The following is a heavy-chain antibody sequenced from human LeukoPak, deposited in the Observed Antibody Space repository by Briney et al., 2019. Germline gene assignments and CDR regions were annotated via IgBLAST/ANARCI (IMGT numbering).Heavy chain of an antibody. V-gene: IGHV3-21*01. CDR1: GFTFSSYS. Sequence: PGGSLRLSCAASGFTFSSYSMNWVRQAPGKGLEWVSSISSSSSYIYYADSVKGRFTISRDNAKNSLYLQMNSLRAEDTAVYYCARDPIEYSSSSAPNWFDPWGQGTLVTVSS. CDR2: ISSSSSYI. J-gene: IGHJ5*02. CDR3: ARDPIEYSSSSAPNWFDP. D-gene: IGHD6-6*01.